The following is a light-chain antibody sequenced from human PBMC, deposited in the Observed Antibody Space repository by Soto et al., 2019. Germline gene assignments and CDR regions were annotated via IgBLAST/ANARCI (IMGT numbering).Light chain of an antibody. V-gene: IGLV2-11*01. CDR2: DVN. Sequence: QSALTQPRSVSGSPGQSVTISCTGSSGDVGRYNHVTWYQQHPGKAPKLMIYDVNKRPSGVPDRFSGSKSGNTASLSISGLQADDEADYYCCSDAGSYVFGSGTKLTVL. J-gene: IGLJ1*01. CDR1: SGDVGRYNH. CDR3: CSDAGSYV.